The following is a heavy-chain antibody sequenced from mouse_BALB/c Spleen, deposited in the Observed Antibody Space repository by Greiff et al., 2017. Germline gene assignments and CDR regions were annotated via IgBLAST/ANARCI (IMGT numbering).Heavy chain of an antibody. Sequence: VKLMESGPGLVAPSQSLSITCTVSGFSLTGYGVNWVRQPPGKGLEWLGMIWGDGSTDYNSALKSRLSISKDNSKSQVFLKMNSLQTDDTARYYCARRRGDPDWYFDVWGAGTTVTVSS. V-gene: IGHV2-6-7*01. CDR3: ARRRGDPDWYFDV. D-gene: IGHD3-3*01. CDR2: IWGDGST. J-gene: IGHJ1*01. CDR1: GFSLTGYG.